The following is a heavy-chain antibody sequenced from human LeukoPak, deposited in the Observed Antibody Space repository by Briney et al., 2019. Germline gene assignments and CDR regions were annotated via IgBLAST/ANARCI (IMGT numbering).Heavy chain of an antibody. CDR1: GFSSTY. CDR2: IYSGDST. CDR3: ARDLWDATGY. D-gene: IGHD3-3*01. V-gene: IGHV3-66*02. Sequence: PGGSLRLSCVASGFSSTYMSWVRLAPGKGLEWVSVIYSGDSTYYADSVKGRFTISRDISKNTVYLQMNSLRPEDTAVYHCARDLWDATGYWGQGTLVTVAS. J-gene: IGHJ4*02.